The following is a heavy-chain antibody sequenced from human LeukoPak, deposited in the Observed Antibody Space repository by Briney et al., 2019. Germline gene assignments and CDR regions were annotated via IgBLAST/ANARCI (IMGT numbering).Heavy chain of an antibody. J-gene: IGHJ1*01. Sequence: GSLRLSCAASGFTFSTYAIHWVRQAPGKGLEWVAVIWFDGSEQYYADSVKGRFIISRDNSKSTSNLQLNSLRAEDTAVYCCAREGDSRWGELSPWGQGTLVTVSS. CDR2: IWFDGSEQ. CDR1: GFTFSTYA. D-gene: IGHD3-16*02. V-gene: IGHV3-33*01. CDR3: AREGDSRWGELSP.